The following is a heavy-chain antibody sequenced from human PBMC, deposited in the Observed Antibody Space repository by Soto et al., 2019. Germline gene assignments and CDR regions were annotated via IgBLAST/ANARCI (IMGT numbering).Heavy chain of an antibody. CDR1: AFSLSTSGVG. J-gene: IGHJ5*02. V-gene: IGHV2-5*02. D-gene: IGHD3-16*01. Sequence: QITLKESGPTLVKPTQTLTLTCTFSAFSLSTSGVGVGWIRQPPGQALEWLALIYWDDDKRYSPSLKSRLNITKDSSKDQVVLTMTNMDPVETAAYYCAHRGFAGLDPWGQGTLVTVSS. CDR2: IYWDDDK. CDR3: AHRGFAGLDP.